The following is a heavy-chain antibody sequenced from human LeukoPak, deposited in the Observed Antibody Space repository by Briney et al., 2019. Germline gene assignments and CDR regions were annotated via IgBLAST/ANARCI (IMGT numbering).Heavy chain of an antibody. D-gene: IGHD3-10*01. CDR1: GFTFSDYY. Sequence: GGSLRLSCAASGFTFSDYYMSWIRQAPGKGLEWVSYISGSNTHTNYAESVKGRFTISRDNAKNSLYLQMNSLRAEDTAVYYCARICASGGSYCRAFDIWGQGTMVTVSS. V-gene: IGHV3-11*03. CDR2: ISGSNTHT. CDR3: ARICASGGSYCRAFDI. J-gene: IGHJ3*02.